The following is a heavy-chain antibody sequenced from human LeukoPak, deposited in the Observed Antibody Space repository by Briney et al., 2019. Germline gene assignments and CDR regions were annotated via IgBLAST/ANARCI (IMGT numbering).Heavy chain of an antibody. Sequence: ASVKVSCKASGYTFTSYGISWVRQAPGQGLEWMGWISAYNGNTNYAQKLQGRVTMTTDTSTSTAYMELRSLRSDDTAVYYCARVLREIAAAGTRFDPWGQGTLVTVSS. J-gene: IGHJ5*02. V-gene: IGHV1-18*01. CDR2: ISAYNGNT. D-gene: IGHD6-13*01. CDR1: GYTFTSYG. CDR3: ARVLREIAAAGTRFDP.